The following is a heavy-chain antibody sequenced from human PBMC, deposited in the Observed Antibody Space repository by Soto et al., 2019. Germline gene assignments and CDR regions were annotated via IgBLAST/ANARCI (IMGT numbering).Heavy chain of an antibody. Sequence: SQTLSLTCVISGDNVSSNIGAWNWIRQSPSRGLEWLGRTYYRSMWYNDYAVSMQNRITINPDTFKNQFSLQLNSVTPDDTAVYYCSRARLAAFLDVWGQGTTVTVSS. D-gene: IGHD6-13*01. CDR2: TYYRSMWYN. V-gene: IGHV6-1*01. CDR3: SRARLAAFLDV. CDR1: GDNVSSNIGA. J-gene: IGHJ6*02.